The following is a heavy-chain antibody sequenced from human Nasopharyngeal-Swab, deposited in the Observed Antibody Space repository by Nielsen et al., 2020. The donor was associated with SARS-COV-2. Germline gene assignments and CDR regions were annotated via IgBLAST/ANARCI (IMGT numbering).Heavy chain of an antibody. J-gene: IGHJ6*03. D-gene: IGHD2/OR15-2a*01. CDR1: GFTFSSYA. CDR3: AKHPIRIYYYYMDV. CDR2: ISGSGGST. V-gene: IGHV3-23*01. Sequence: GESLTISCAASGFTFSSYAMSWVRQAPGKGLEWVSAISGSGGSTYYADSVKGRFTISRDNSKNTLYLQMNSLRAEDTAVYYCAKHPIRIYYYYMDVWGKGTTVTVSS.